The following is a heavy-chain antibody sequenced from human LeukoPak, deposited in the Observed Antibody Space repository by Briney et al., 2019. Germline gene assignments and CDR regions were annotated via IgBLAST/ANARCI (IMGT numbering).Heavy chain of an antibody. V-gene: IGHV1-2*02. D-gene: IGHD1-20*01. Sequence: ASVKVSCKASGYTFTGYYMHWVRQAPGQGLEWMGWIEPNSGDTNYPEKFQGRITMTRDTSISTAYMELSRLTSDDAAVYFCARDYFTFTSKSYNFFGPWGQGTLVTVSS. CDR1: GYTFTGYY. CDR3: ARDYFTFTSKSYNFFGP. CDR2: IEPNSGDT. J-gene: IGHJ5*02.